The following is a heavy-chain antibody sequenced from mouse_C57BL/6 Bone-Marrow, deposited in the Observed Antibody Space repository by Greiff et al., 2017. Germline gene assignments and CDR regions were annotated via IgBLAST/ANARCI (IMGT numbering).Heavy chain of an antibody. CDR1: GFSLPSYG. Sequence: QVQLKESGPGLVQPSQRLSITCTVSGFSLPSYGVTWVSQSPGRGLEWRGVIWRGGSPDYNAPFMSRLSITKDNSKSQDFFTMNSLQADDTAISYCASRSYAMDDWWQGTAVTVSS. CDR3: ASRSYAMDD. CDR2: IWRGGSP. V-gene: IGHV2-5*01. J-gene: IGHJ4*01.